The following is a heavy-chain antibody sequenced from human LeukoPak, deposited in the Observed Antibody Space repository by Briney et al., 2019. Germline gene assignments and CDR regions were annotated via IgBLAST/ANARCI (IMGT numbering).Heavy chain of an antibody. CDR3: ARVEDIVVVPAAMPHENWFDP. CDR1: GYTFTSYG. V-gene: IGHV1-18*04. CDR2: INACNGNT. Sequence: ASVKVSCKASGYTFTSYGIRWVRQAPGQGLEWMGWINACNGNTNYAQKLQGRVTLTTDTSTSTAYMELRSLRSHDTAVYYCARVEDIVVVPAAMPHENWFDPWGQGTLVTVSS. J-gene: IGHJ5*02. D-gene: IGHD2-2*01.